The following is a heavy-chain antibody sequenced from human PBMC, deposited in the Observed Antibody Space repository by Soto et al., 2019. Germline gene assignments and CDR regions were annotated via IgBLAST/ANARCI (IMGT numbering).Heavy chain of an antibody. CDR2: IYYSGST. Sequence: PSETLSLTCTVSGGSISSSSYYWGWIRQPPGKGLEWIGSIYYSGSTYYNPSLKSRVTISVDTSKHQFSLKLSSVTAADTAVYYCARLYSSSSRGGDYYYGMDVWGQGTTVTVSS. J-gene: IGHJ6*02. V-gene: IGHV4-39*01. D-gene: IGHD6-6*01. CDR3: ARLYSSSSRGGDYYYGMDV. CDR1: GGSISSSSYY.